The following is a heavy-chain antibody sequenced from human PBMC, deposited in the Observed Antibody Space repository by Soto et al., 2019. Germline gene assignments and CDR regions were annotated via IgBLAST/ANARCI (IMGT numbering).Heavy chain of an antibody. J-gene: IGHJ5*02. CDR2: INGDGDDT. CDR1: GFRFNTAW. D-gene: IGHD2-15*01. V-gene: IGHV3-74*01. CDR3: ARVIGPGGWWFDP. Sequence: GGSLRLSCVAFGFRFNTAWIHWVRQGPGKGPVWVARINGDGDDTDYADSVKGRFTVSGDNAKNTAYLQMNGLRVEDTAVYYCARVIGPGGWWFDPWGRGTLVTVSS.